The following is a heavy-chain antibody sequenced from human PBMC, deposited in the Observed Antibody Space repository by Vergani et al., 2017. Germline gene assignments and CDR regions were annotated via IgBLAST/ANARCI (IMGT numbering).Heavy chain of an antibody. Sequence: QLQLQESGPGLVKPSVTLSLTCTVSGGSISSSSYYWGWIRQPPGKGLEWIGSIYYSGSTYYNPSLKSRVTISVDTSKNQFSLKLSSVTAADTAVYYCASESKGIAAAGPYYYYGMDVWGQGTTVTVSS. J-gene: IGHJ6*02. V-gene: IGHV4-39*01. CDR2: IYYSGST. CDR3: ASESKGIAAAGPYYYYGMDV. D-gene: IGHD6-13*01. CDR1: GGSISSSSYY.